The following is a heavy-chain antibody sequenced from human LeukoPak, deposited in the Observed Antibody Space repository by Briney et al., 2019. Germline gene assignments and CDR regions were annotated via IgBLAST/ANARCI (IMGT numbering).Heavy chain of an antibody. Sequence: GGSLRLSCAASGFIVSSNYMSWVRQAPGKGLEWVSVIYSGGSTYYADSVKGRLTISRDNSKNTLYLQMNSLRAEDTAVYYCARSDYGDIDYWGQGTLVTVSS. CDR1: GFIVSSNY. J-gene: IGHJ4*02. CDR3: ARSDYGDIDY. V-gene: IGHV3-53*01. CDR2: IYSGGST. D-gene: IGHD4-17*01.